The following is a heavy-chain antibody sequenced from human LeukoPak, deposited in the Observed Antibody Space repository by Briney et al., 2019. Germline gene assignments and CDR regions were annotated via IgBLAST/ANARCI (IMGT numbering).Heavy chain of an antibody. J-gene: IGHJ6*03. D-gene: IGHD6-13*01. Sequence: GASVKVSCKASGGTFSSYAISWVRQAPGQGLEWMGGIIPIFGTANYAQKFQGRVTITADKSTSTAYMELSSLRSEDTAVYYCARDGVAAAGPNYYYYYMDVWGKGTTVTVSS. CDR3: ARDGVAAAGPNYYYYYMDV. CDR2: IIPIFGTA. CDR1: GGTFSSYA. V-gene: IGHV1-69*06.